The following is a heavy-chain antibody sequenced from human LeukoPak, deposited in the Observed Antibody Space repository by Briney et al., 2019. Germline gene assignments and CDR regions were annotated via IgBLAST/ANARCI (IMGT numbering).Heavy chain of an antibody. J-gene: IGHJ6*02. CDR1: GYTVSSNY. Sequence: GGSLRLSCAASGYTVSSNYMSWVRQAPGKGLEWVSVIYSGGSTYYADSVKGRFTISRDNSKNTLYLQMNSLRAEDTAVYYCARTYGDYGMDVWGQGTTVTVSS. CDR3: ARTYGDYGMDV. CDR2: IYSGGST. V-gene: IGHV3-66*01. D-gene: IGHD4-17*01.